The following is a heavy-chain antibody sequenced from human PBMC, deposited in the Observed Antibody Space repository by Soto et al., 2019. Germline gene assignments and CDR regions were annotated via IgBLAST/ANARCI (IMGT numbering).Heavy chain of an antibody. Sequence: QVQLQESGPGLVKPSQTLSLTCTVSGGSISSGGYYWSWIRQHPGKGLEWIGYIYYSGSTYYNPSLKSLVPIPVDTSKNQFSLKLSPVTAADAAVYYCARGPDSSHWYFDLWGRGTLVTVSS. CDR1: GGSISSGGYY. D-gene: IGHD3-3*01. V-gene: IGHV4-31*01. CDR3: ARGPDSSHWYFDL. CDR2: IYYSGST. J-gene: IGHJ2*01.